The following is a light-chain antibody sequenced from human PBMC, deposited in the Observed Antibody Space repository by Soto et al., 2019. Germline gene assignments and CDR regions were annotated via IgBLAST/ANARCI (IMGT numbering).Light chain of an antibody. J-gene: IGLJ3*02. CDR3: SSYGASSTL. CDR1: SSDIGSYNY. CDR2: DVN. Sequence: QSALTQPASLSGSPGQSITISCTGTSSDIGSYNYVSWYQQHPGKAPKLMIFDVNYRPSGISDRFSGSKSGNTTSLTISGVQPEDEADYYCSSYGASSTLFGGGTKLTVL. V-gene: IGLV2-14*03.